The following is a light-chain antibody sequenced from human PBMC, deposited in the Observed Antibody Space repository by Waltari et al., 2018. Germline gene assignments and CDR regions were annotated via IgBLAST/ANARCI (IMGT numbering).Light chain of an antibody. CDR3: CSFAGSHTYVV. V-gene: IGLV2-11*01. CDR2: DVS. Sequence: QSALTQPRSVSGSPGQSVTISCTGTSSDVGGYNYVFWYQQHPGKTPKLMFYDVSKRPSGVPGSFAGSKSGNTASLTISGLQTDDEADYYCCSFAGSHTYVVFGGGTKLTVL. CDR1: SSDVGGYNY. J-gene: IGLJ2*01.